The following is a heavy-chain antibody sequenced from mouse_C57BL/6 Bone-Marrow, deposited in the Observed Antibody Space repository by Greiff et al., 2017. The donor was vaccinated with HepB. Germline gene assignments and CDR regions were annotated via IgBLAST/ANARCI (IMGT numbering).Heavy chain of an antibody. CDR2: ISAGGSYT. Sequence: EVKLMESGGGLVKPGGSLKLSCAASGFTFSSYAMSWVRQTPEKRLEWVATISAGGSYTYYPDNVKGRFTIARDNAKNNQYLQMSHLKSEDTAMYYCARDRNYYGSRGFAYWDQGTLVTVSA. J-gene: IGHJ3*01. CDR1: GFTFSSYA. CDR3: ARDRNYYGSRGFAY. D-gene: IGHD1-1*01. V-gene: IGHV5-4*01.